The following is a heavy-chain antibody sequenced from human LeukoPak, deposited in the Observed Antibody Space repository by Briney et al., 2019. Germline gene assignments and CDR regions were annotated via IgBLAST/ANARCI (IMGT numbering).Heavy chain of an antibody. Sequence: ASVKVSCKASGYTFTGYYMHWVRQAPGQGLEWMGWINPNSGGTNYAQKFQGRVTMTRDTSISTAYMELSRLRSDDTAVYYCARSWGNYYGSGSYYLTLGYWGQGTLVTVSS. CDR3: ARSWGNYYGSGSYYLTLGY. V-gene: IGHV1-2*02. CDR1: GYTFTGYY. CDR2: INPNSGGT. J-gene: IGHJ4*02. D-gene: IGHD3-10*01.